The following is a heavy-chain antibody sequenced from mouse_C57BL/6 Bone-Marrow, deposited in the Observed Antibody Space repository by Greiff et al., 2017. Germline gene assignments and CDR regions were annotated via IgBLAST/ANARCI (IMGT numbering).Heavy chain of an antibody. CDR3: ARPFGTGN. D-gene: IGHD4-1*01. V-gene: IGHV1-59*01. CDR2: IDPSDSYT. Sequence: QVQLQQPGAELVRPGTSVKLSCKASGYTFTSYWMHWVKQRPGQGLEWIGVIDPSDSYTNYNQKFKGKATLTVGTSSSTAYMQLSSLTSEVSAVYYCARPFGTGNWGKGISLTVSP. CDR1: GYTFTSYW. J-gene: IGHJ2*02.